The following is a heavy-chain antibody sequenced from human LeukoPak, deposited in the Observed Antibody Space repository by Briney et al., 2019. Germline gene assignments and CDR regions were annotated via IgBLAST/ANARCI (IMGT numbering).Heavy chain of an antibody. CDR2: ISAYNGNT. Sequence: ASVKVSCKASGYTFTSYDISWVRQAPGQGLEWMGWISAYNGNTNYAQKLQGRVTMTTDTSTSTAYMELRSLRSDDTAVYYCARYITMVRGVIISGDYYFDYWGQGTLVTVSS. J-gene: IGHJ4*02. CDR3: ARYITMVRGVIISGDYYFDY. CDR1: GYTFTSYD. D-gene: IGHD3-10*01. V-gene: IGHV1-18*01.